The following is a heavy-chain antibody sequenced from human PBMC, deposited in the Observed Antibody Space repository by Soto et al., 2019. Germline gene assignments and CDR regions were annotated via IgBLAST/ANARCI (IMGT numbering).Heavy chain of an antibody. Sequence: QVQLQESGPGLVKPSQTLSLTCTVSGGSISSGDYYWSWIRQPPGKGLEWIGYIYYSGSTYYNPFLKSRVTISVDTSKNQFSLKLSSVTAADTAVYYCARSSVVTATHDYWYFDLWGRGTLVTVSS. CDR1: GGSISSGDYY. V-gene: IGHV4-30-4*01. D-gene: IGHD2-21*02. CDR3: ARSSVVTATHDYWYFDL. J-gene: IGHJ2*01. CDR2: IYYSGST.